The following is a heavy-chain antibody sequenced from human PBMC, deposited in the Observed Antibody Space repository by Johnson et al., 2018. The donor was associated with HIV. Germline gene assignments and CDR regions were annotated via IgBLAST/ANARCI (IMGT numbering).Heavy chain of an antibody. CDR1: GFTFSSYA. CDR2: ISYDGSNK. D-gene: IGHD3-22*01. Sequence: QMQLVESGGGVVQPGRSLRLSCAASGFTFSSYAMHWVRQAPGKGLEWVAVISYDGSNKYYAASVKGRFTISRDNSKNTVYLQMNSLRPEDTAVYYCARDRAIVVAYDAFDIWGQGTMVTVSS. J-gene: IGHJ3*02. CDR3: ARDRAIVVAYDAFDI. V-gene: IGHV3-30-3*01.